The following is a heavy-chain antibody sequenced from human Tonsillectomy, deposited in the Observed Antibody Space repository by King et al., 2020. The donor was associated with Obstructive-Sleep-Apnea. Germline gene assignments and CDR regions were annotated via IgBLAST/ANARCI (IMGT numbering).Heavy chain of an antibody. CDR2: ISYDGSNK. V-gene: IGHV3-30-3*01. Sequence: VQLVESGGGVVQPGRSLRLSCAASGFTFSSYAMHWVRQAPGKGLEWVAVISYDGSNKYYADSVKGRFTISRDNSKNTLYLQMNSLRAEDTAVYYCARDSRITMVRGVIITVDYWGKGTLVTVSS. CDR1: GFTFSSYA. J-gene: IGHJ4*02. D-gene: IGHD3-10*01. CDR3: ARDSRITMVRGVIITVDY.